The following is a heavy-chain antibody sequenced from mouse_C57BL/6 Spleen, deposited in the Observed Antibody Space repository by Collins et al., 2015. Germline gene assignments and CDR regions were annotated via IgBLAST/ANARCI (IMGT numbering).Heavy chain of an antibody. Sequence: EVMLVESGGGLVKPGGSLKLSCAASGFTFSSYTMSWVRQTPEKRLEWVATISSGGGNTYYPDSVKGRFTISRDNAKNNLYPQMSSLRSEDTALYYCARSGLPFAYWGQGTLVTVSA. CDR2: ISSGGGNT. V-gene: IGHV5-9*03. J-gene: IGHJ3*01. CDR1: GFTFSSYT. CDR3: ARSGLPFAY. D-gene: IGHD2-1*01.